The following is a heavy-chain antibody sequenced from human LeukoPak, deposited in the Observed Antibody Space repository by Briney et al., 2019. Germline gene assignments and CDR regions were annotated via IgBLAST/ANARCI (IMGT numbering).Heavy chain of an antibody. CDR2: ISGSGGST. D-gene: IGHD2-2*01. J-gene: IGHJ4*02. CDR3: AKLGYCSSTSCYVRLPDY. Sequence: GGSLRLSCAASGFTFSSYAMSWVRQAPGEGLEWVSAISGSGGSTYSADSVKGRFTISRDNSKNTLYLQMNSLRSEDTAVYYCAKLGYCSSTSCYVRLPDYWGQGTLVTVSS. CDR1: GFTFSSYA. V-gene: IGHV3-23*01.